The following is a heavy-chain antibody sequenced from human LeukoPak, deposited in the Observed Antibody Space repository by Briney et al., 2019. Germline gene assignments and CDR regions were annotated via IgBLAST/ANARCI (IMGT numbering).Heavy chain of an antibody. D-gene: IGHD6-6*01. J-gene: IGHJ5*02. CDR3: ARNLIEYSSSGNWFDP. V-gene: IGHV1-2*02. CDR2: INPNSGGT. CDR1: GYTFTGYY. Sequence: ASVKVSCKASGYTFTGYYMHWVRQAPGQGLEWMGWINPNSGGTNYAQKFQGRVTMTRDTSISTAYMELSRLRSDDTAVYYCARNLIEYSSSGNWFDPWGQGTLVTVSS.